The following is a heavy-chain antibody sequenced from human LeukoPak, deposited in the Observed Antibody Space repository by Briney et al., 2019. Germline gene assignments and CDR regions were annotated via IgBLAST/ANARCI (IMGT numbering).Heavy chain of an antibody. V-gene: IGHV4-4*07. CDR1: GGSISSYY. D-gene: IGHD4-17*01. Sequence: PSETLSLTCTVSGGSISSYYWSWLRQPAGKGLEWIGRIYTSGSTNYNPSLKSRVTMSVDTSKNQFSLKLSSVTAADTAVYYCARVVIGAVTTDYYYYYMDVWGKGTTVTISS. CDR3: ARVVIGAVTTDYYYYYMDV. J-gene: IGHJ6*03. CDR2: IYTSGST.